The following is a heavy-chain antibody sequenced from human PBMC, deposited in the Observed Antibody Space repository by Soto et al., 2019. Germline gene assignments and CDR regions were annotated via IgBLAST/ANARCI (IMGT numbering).Heavy chain of an antibody. V-gene: IGHV3-74*01. Sequence: EVQLVESGGGLVQPGGSLRLSCAASGFTFSSYWMHWVRQAPGKGLVWVSRTNEDGSTINYADSVKGRFTISRDNAKNTLYLETQRPRAEETVVYICTRDMGGGGGYWGQGTLVTVSS. CDR3: TRDMGGGGGY. CDR2: TNEDGSTI. CDR1: GFTFSSYW. D-gene: IGHD3-16*01. J-gene: IGHJ4*02.